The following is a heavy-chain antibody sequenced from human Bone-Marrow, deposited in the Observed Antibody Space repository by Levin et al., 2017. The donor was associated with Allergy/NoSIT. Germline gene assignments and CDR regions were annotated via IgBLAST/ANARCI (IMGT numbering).Heavy chain of an antibody. V-gene: IGHV3-21*06. D-gene: IGHD6-19*01. CDR1: GFDFNTHD. Sequence: GGSLRLSCRGSGFDFNTHDMNWVRQAPGQGLEWVSSISGNSHYVYYADSVKGRFSISRDNAKNSMFLHMNSLRVEDTAVYYSASSQGRSGWSYYYYGMDVWGRGTTLTVSS. J-gene: IGHJ6*02. CDR3: ASSQGRSGWSYYYYGMDV. CDR2: ISGNSHYV.